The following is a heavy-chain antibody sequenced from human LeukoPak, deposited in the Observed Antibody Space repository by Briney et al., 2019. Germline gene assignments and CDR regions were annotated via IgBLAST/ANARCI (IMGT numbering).Heavy chain of an antibody. V-gene: IGHV5-10-1*04. J-gene: IGHJ4*02. CDR2: IAPSDSYA. CDR3: ARHRDCGDGNCYPDY. D-gene: IGHD2-15*01. CDR1: GYSFTSHW. Sequence: GESLRISCQGSGYSFTSHWISWVRQMPGKGLEWMGRIAPSDSYANYSPSFQGQVSISADKSISTAYLQWRSLKASDTAMYYCARHRDCGDGNCYPDYWGQGTLVTVSS.